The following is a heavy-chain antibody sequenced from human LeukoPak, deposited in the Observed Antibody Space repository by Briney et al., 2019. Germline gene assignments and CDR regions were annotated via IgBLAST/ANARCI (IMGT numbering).Heavy chain of an antibody. D-gene: IGHD6-13*01. CDR1: GGSFSGYY. CDR2: INHSGST. J-gene: IGHJ2*01. CDR3: ARRWGSSWPYHQHWYFDL. V-gene: IGHV4-34*01. Sequence: SETLSLTCAVYGGSFSGYYWSWIRQPPGKGLEWIGEINHSGSTNYNPSLKSRVTISVDTSKNQFSLKLSSVTAADTAVYYCARRWGSSWPYHQHWYFDLWGRGTLVTVSS.